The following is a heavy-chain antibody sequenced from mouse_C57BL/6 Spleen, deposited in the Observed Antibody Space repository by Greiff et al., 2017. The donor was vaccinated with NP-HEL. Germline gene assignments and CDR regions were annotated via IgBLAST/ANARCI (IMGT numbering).Heavy chain of an antibody. CDR1: GYSITSDY. Sequence: EVQRVESGPGLAKPSQTLSLTCSVTGYSITSDYWNWIRKFPGNKLEYMGYISYSGSTYYNPSLKSRISITRDTSKNQYYLQLNSVTTEDTATYYCARAAHSSGYGGDMDYWGQGASVTVSS. D-gene: IGHD3-2*02. CDR3: ARAAHSSGYGGDMDY. J-gene: IGHJ4*01. V-gene: IGHV3-8*01. CDR2: ISYSGST.